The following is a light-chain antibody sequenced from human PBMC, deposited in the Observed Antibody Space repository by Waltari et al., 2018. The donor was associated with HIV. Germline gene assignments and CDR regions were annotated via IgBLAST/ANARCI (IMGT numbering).Light chain of an antibody. J-gene: IGLJ2*01. V-gene: IGLV1-44*01. CDR2: NNN. Sequence: QSVMTQPPSAAGTPGQRVTISCAGRNSNVGSKSENWYRQVPGTAPKVLIYNNNQRPSGVPDRFSGSKSGNTASLAISGLRAEDEADYYCAVWDDSVSGEVVFGGGTKLTVL. CDR3: AVWDDSVSGEVV. CDR1: NSNVGSKS.